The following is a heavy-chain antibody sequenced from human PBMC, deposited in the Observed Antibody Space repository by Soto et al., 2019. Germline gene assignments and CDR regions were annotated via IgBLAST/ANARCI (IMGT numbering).Heavy chain of an antibody. CDR3: ARRGGGSAVDYYYGMDV. Sequence: GSLRLSCAASGFTVSSNYMSWVRQAPGKGLEWVSVIYSGGSTYYADSVKGRFTISRDNSKNTLYLQMNSLRAEDTAVYYCARRGGGSAVDYYYGMDVWGQGTTVTVSS. D-gene: IGHD2-15*01. V-gene: IGHV3-53*01. CDR2: IYSGGST. J-gene: IGHJ6*02. CDR1: GFTVSSNY.